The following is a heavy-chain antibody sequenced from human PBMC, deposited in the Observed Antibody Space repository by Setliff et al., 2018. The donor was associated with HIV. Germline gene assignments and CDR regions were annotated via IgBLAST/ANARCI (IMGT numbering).Heavy chain of an antibody. V-gene: IGHV1-2*02. CDR3: ASAGAWQRNALDI. J-gene: IGHJ3*02. CDR1: GYIFTDYY. D-gene: IGHD5-12*01. CDR2: INPNNGGT. Sequence: ASVKVSCKASGYIFTDYYMHWVRQAPGQGLEWMGWINPNNGGTNYAQKLQGRVTMTTDTSTSTAYMELRSLRSEDTAVYYCASAGAWQRNALDIWGQGTMVTVSS.